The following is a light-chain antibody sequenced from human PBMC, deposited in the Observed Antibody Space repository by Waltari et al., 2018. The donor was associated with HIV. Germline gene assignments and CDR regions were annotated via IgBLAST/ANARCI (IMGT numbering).Light chain of an antibody. CDR1: ESVGSF. Sequence: EIVMTQSPVALSVSPGDRVILSCRASESVGSFFAWYQQRPGQSPSLLMYGVSTRASGVSARFSGSGSGTEVNLTITSLQSDDSAIYFCQQFYNWPRTFGQGTTVEVK. CDR3: QQFYNWPRT. V-gene: IGKV3-15*01. J-gene: IGKJ1*01. CDR2: GVS.